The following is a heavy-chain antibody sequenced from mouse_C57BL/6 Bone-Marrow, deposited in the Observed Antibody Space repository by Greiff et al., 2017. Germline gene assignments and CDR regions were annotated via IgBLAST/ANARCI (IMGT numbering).Heavy chain of an antibody. CDR3: ARHNYYGSSSYYFDY. CDR2: INSDGGST. D-gene: IGHD1-1*01. V-gene: IGHV5-2*01. J-gene: IGHJ2*01. CDR1: EYEFPSHD. Sequence: EVKVVESGGGLVQPGESLKLSCESNEYEFPSHDMSWVRKTPEKRLELVAAINSDGGSTYYPDTMERRFIISRDNTKKTLYLQMSSLRSEDTALYYCARHNYYGSSSYYFDYWGQGTTLTVSS.